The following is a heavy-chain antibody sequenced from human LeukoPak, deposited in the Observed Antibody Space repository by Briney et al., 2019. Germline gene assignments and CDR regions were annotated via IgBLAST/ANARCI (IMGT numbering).Heavy chain of an antibody. Sequence: GGSLRLSCVASGFTFSRYDVHWVRQAPGKGLEWVAVISYGGYNKIYADSVKGRFTISRDNSKNTLYLQMNSLRAEDTAVYYCARAAAETGAFRDNWFDPWGQGTLSPSPQ. J-gene: IGHJ5*02. CDR2: ISYGGYNK. V-gene: IGHV3-30-3*01. CDR1: GFTFSRYD. D-gene: IGHD6-19*01. CDR3: ARAAAETGAFRDNWFDP.